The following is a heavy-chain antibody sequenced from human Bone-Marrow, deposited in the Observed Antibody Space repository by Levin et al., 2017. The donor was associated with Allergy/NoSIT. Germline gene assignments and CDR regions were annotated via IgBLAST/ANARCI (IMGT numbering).Heavy chain of an antibody. CDR1: GFTFSSYW. V-gene: IGHV3-74*01. CDR2: INGDGSST. Sequence: PGGSLRLSCAASGFTFSSYWMHWVRQAPGKGLVWVSRINGDGSSTSYADSMKGRFTISRDNAKNTLYLQMNSLRVEDTAVYYCARNGDDYFDYWGQGTLVTVSS. J-gene: IGHJ4*02. CDR3: ARNGDDYFDY. D-gene: IGHD4-17*01.